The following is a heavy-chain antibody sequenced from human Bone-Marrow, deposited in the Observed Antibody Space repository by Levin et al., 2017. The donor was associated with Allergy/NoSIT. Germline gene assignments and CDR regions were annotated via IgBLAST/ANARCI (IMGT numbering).Heavy chain of an antibody. Sequence: GGSLRLSCAASGFTFSTSWMAWVRQAPGKGLEWVANINGDASETFYLDSVEGRFSVSRDNAKNSLYLHMNSLRAEDTAVYYCAVDIAYGRCDFWGQGTLVTVSS. V-gene: IGHV3-7*02. CDR2: INGDASET. J-gene: IGHJ4*02. CDR1: GFTFSTSW. CDR3: AVDIAYGRCDF. D-gene: IGHD4-17*01.